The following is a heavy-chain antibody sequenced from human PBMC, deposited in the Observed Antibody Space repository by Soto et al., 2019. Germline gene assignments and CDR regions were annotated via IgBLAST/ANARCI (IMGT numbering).Heavy chain of an antibody. CDR2: INSDGSST. CDR1: GFTFSSYW. Sequence: EVQLVESGGGLVQPGGSLRLSCAASGFTFSSYWMHWVRQAPGKGLVWVSRINSDGSSTSYADSVKGRFTISRDTAKYTLYLRMNSLRAVCMVVYYCARDRVVVTAICDFWGQGTLVTVSS. J-gene: IGHJ4*02. CDR3: ARDRVVVTAICDF. D-gene: IGHD2-21*02. V-gene: IGHV3-74*01.